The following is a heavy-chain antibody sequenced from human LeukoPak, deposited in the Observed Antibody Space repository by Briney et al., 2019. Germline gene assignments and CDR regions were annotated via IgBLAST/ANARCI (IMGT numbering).Heavy chain of an antibody. V-gene: IGHV3-66*02. CDR1: GFTVSSNY. CDR3: AREAPSRYYDFWSGYLAY. J-gene: IGHJ4*02. CDR2: IYSGGST. D-gene: IGHD3-3*01. Sequence: PGGSLRLSCAASGFTVSSNYMSLVRQAPGKGLEWVSVIYSGGSTYYADSVKGRFTISRDNSKNTLYLQMNSLRAEDTAVYYCAREAPSRYYDFWSGYLAYWGQGTLVTVSS.